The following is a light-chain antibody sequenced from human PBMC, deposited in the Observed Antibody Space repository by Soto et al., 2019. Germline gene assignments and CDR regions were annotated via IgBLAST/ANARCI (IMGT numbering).Light chain of an antibody. J-gene: IGKJ2*01. CDR2: DAS. CDR1: QGVSSY. V-gene: IGKV3-11*01. CDR3: QQRSTWPPYT. Sequence: DILLTQSPATLSVSAGERATLSCRASQGVSSYLAWYQQKPGQAPSLLIYDASNRATGIPARFSGSGSGTEFVLTIISLEHADVLVYYCQQRSTWPPYTFGQGTKLEIK.